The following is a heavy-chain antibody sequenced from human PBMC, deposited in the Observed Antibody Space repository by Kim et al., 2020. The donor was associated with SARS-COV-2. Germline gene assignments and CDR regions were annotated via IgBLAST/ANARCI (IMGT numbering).Heavy chain of an antibody. Sequence: SETLSLTCTVSGGSISGYYWSWIRQSPGKGLEWIGYIYYSGSTNYNSSLRSRVTISVDTSKNQFSLKMRSVTAADTAVYYCARGSGGSRNWLDPWGQGTL. J-gene: IGHJ5*02. CDR2: IYYSGST. CDR1: GGSISGYY. V-gene: IGHV4-59*13. D-gene: IGHD2-15*01. CDR3: ARGSGGSRNWLDP.